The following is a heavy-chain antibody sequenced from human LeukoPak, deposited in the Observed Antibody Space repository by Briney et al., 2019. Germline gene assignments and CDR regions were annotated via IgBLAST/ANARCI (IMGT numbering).Heavy chain of an antibody. CDR2: VYYSGST. CDR3: ARIHRYCSGGACYVLDN. J-gene: IGHJ4*02. CDR1: GGSVSGYY. D-gene: IGHD2-15*01. Sequence: PSETLSLTCVVSGGSVSGYYWGWIRQPPGRGLEWIVYVYYSGSTNYNPSFKSRITISVDTSRNQFSLQLSSVTAADTAVYYCARIHRYCSGGACYVLDNWGQGTLVAVSS. V-gene: IGHV4-59*02.